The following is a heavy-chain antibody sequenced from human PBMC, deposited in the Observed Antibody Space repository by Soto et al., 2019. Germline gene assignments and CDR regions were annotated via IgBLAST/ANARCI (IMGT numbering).Heavy chain of an antibody. J-gene: IGHJ4*02. Sequence: QVQLVQSGAEVKKPGSSVKVSCKASGGTFSSYTISWVRQAPGQGLEWMGRIIPILGIANYAQKFQGRVTITADKSTSTAYMELSSLRSEDTAVYYCASPQYYYGSGSPPYFDYCGQGTLVTVSS. V-gene: IGHV1-69*02. D-gene: IGHD3-10*01. CDR3: ASPQYYYGSGSPPYFDY. CDR2: IIPILGIA. CDR1: GGTFSSYT.